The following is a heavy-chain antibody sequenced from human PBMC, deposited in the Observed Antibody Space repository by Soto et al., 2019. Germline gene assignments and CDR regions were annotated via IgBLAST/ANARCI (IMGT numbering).Heavy chain of an antibody. V-gene: IGHV3-30*18. J-gene: IGHJ6*02. D-gene: IGHD2-2*01. CDR2: ISYDGSNK. CDR3: AKDPYQLIRRCYGLDV. Sequence: QVQLVESGGGVVQPGRSLRLSCAASGFTFSNYVMHWVRQAPGKGLEWVAVISYDGSNKYYADSVRGRFTISRDNSKNTLFLQMNRLRPEDTAVYYCAKDPYQLIRRCYGLDVWGQGTTVTVSS. CDR1: GFTFSNYV.